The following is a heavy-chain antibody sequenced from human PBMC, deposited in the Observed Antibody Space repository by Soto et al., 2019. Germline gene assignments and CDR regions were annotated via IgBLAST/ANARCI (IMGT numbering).Heavy chain of an antibody. J-gene: IGHJ6*02. CDR2: IYYSWST. D-gene: IGHD5-18*01. CDR1: GGSISSSSYY. V-gene: IGHV4-39*01. Sequence: PSETLSLTCTVSGGSISSSSYYWGWIRQPPGKGLEWIGSIYYSWSTYSNPSLKSRVTISVDTSKNQFSLKLSSVTAADTAVYYCSCIFSGGYGYGFYYYGMDVWGQGTTVT. CDR3: SCIFSGGYGYGFYYYGMDV.